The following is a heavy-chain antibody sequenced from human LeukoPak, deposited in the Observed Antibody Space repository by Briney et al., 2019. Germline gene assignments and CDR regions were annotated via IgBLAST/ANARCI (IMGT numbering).Heavy chain of an antibody. CDR3: ARVAYGSGSYDFRAEYHFDF. Sequence: LGESLKISCKGSGYSFSNYWIGWVRQMPGKDLEWMGIIYPGDSETRYSPSFLGQVTISADKSINTAYLQWSSLKASDTAIYYCARVAYGSGSYDFRAEYHFDFWGQGTLVTVSS. CDR1: GYSFSNYW. CDR2: IYPGDSET. J-gene: IGHJ4*02. V-gene: IGHV5-51*01. D-gene: IGHD3-10*01.